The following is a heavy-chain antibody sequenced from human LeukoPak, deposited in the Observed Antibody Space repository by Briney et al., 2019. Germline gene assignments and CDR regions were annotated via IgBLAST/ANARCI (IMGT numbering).Heavy chain of an antibody. CDR1: GFTFSSYS. J-gene: IGHJ3*02. CDR2: ISSSSSYI. Sequence: KSGGSLRLSCAASGFTFSSYSMNWVRQAPGKGLEWVSSISSSSSYIYYADSVKGRFTISRDNAKNSLYLQMNSLRAEDTAVYYCARDMVRGVIRAFDIWGQGTMVTVSS. D-gene: IGHD3-10*01. V-gene: IGHV3-21*01. CDR3: ARDMVRGVIRAFDI.